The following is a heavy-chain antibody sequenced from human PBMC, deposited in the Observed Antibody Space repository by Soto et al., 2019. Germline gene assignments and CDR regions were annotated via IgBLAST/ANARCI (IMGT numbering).Heavy chain of an antibody. V-gene: IGHV3-48*02. Sequence: SGGSLRLSCIASGFTLSTYSMTWVRRAPGKGLEWLSYISKSSTTINYADSVKGRFTITRDIAKNSVYLEMSRLRDEDSAVYYCARDPPNFYYYGMDVWGPGTTVNVFS. CDR2: ISKSSTTI. CDR3: ARDPPNFYYYGMDV. J-gene: IGHJ6*01. CDR1: GFTLSTYS.